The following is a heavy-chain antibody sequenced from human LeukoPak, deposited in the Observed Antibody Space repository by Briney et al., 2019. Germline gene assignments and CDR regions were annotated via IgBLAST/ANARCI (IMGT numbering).Heavy chain of an antibody. Sequence: GGSLRLSCAASGFTFSSYAMHWVRQAPGKGLEWVAVISYDGSNKYYADSVKGRFTISRDNSKNTLYLQMNSLSAADTAVYYCASDLITMIAVSNAFDIWGQGTMVTVSS. J-gene: IGHJ3*02. V-gene: IGHV3-30-3*01. CDR3: ASDLITMIAVSNAFDI. CDR1: GFTFSSYA. CDR2: ISYDGSNK. D-gene: IGHD3-22*01.